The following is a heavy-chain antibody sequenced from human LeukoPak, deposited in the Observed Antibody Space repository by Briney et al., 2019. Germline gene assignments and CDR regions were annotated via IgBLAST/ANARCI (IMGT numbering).Heavy chain of an antibody. J-gene: IGHJ4*02. V-gene: IGHV3-11*01. CDR3: ARWDHGGSGYIDY. CDR2: ISNTGRTI. D-gene: IGHD3-22*01. CDR1: GFTFGDYY. Sequence: GGSLRLSCTASGFTFGDYYMSWIRQAPGKGLEWLSYISNTGRTIFYADSVKGRFTMSRDDAKNSLHLQINSLRAEDTAVYYCARWDHGGSGYIDYWAREPWSPSPQ.